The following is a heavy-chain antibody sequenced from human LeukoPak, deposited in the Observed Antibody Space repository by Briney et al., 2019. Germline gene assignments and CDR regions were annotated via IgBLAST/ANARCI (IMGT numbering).Heavy chain of an antibody. CDR2: INHSGST. V-gene: IGHV4-34*01. Sequence: PSETLSLTCAVYGGSFSGYYWSWIRQPPGKGLEWIGEINHSGSTNYNPSLKSRVTISVDTSKNQFSLKLSSVTAADTAVYYCARGPEGIAAAGRDYWGQGTLVTASS. D-gene: IGHD6-13*01. CDR3: ARGPEGIAAAGRDY. J-gene: IGHJ4*02. CDR1: GGSFSGYY.